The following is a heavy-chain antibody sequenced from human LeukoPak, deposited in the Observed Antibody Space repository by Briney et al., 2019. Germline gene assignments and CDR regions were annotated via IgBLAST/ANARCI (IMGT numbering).Heavy chain of an antibody. V-gene: IGHV3-53*01. Sequence: GGSLRLSCAASGFTVSSNYMSWVRQAPGKGLEWVSVIYSGGSTYYADSVKARFTISRDNSKNTLYLQMNSLRAEDTAVYYCARERNYYDSSGYVRWGQGTLVTVSS. CDR2: IYSGGST. CDR3: ARERNYYDSSGYVR. D-gene: IGHD3-22*01. J-gene: IGHJ4*02. CDR1: GFTVSSNY.